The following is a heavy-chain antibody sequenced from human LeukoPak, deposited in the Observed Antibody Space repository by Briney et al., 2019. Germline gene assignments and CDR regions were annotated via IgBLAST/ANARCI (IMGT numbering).Heavy chain of an antibody. D-gene: IGHD2-21*01. CDR3: AKGTYCGGDCYFFDH. CDR2: ISSSGGGT. Sequence: PGGSLRLSCAASGFTFSSYSMTWVRQAPGKGLEWVSGISSSGGGTYFADSVKGRFTISRDNSKNTLYLQMNSLRAEDTAVYYCAKGTYCGGDCYFFDHWGQGTLVTVSS. CDR1: GFTFSSYS. J-gene: IGHJ4*02. V-gene: IGHV3-23*01.